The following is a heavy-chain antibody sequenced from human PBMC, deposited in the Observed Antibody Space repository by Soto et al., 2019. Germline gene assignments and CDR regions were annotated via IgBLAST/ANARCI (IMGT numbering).Heavy chain of an antibody. J-gene: IGHJ6*02. D-gene: IGHD4-17*01. CDR1: GGSISSGDYY. CDR2: IYYSGST. V-gene: IGHV4-30-4*01. CDR3: ARDSTVTTSGMDV. Sequence: QVQLQESGPGLVKPSQTLSLTCTVSGGSISSGDYYWSWIRQPPGKGLEWIGYIYYSGSTYYNPSLKSRVTISIDTSKNQFSLNLSPVTAADTAVYYCARDSTVTTSGMDVWGQGTTVTVSS.